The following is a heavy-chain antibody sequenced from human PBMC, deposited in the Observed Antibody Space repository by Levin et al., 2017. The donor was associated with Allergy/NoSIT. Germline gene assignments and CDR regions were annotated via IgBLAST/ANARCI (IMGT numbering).Heavy chain of an antibody. Sequence: GGSLRLSCSASGFSFGDYYMSWVRQAPGKGLEWLSDMSSSGGTIYYADSVKGRFTISRDNAKNSLYLHMNSLRVEDTAVYYCARVRGDYGDYIGASYFDYWGQGTLDTVSP. CDR2: MSSSGGTI. D-gene: IGHD4-17*01. J-gene: IGHJ4*02. CDR3: ARVRGDYGDYIGASYFDY. V-gene: IGHV3-11*01. CDR1: GFSFGDYY.